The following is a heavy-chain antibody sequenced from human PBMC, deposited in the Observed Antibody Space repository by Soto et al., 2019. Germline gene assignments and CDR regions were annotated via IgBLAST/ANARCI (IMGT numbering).Heavy chain of an antibody. CDR1: GYTFTSYA. CDR3: ASESYGGEFDY. J-gene: IGHJ4*02. V-gene: IGHV1-3*05. CDR2: INAGNGNT. Sequence: QVQLVQSGAEEKKPGASVKVSCKASGYTFTSYAMHWVRQAPGQRLEWMGWINAGNGNTKYSHRLKGTVTITRDTTASTAYMELSSLRSEDTAVYYCASESYGGEFDYWGQGTLVTVSS. D-gene: IGHD4-17*01.